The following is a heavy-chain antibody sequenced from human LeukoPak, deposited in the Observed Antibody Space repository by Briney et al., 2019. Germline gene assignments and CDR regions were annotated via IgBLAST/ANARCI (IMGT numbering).Heavy chain of an antibody. CDR2: INWNGGST. CDR3: ARGGLTAAGTDY. D-gene: IGHD6-13*01. J-gene: IGHJ4*02. Sequence: GGSLRLSCAASGFTFDDYGMSWVRQAPGKGLEWVSGINWNGGSTSYADSVKGRFTISRDNAKNSLYLQMNSLRAEDTALYHCARGGLTAAGTDYWGQGTLVTVSS. V-gene: IGHV3-20*01. CDR1: GFTFDDYG.